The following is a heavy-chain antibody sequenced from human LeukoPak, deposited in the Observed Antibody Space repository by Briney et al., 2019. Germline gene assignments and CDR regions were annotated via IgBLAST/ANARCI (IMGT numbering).Heavy chain of an antibody. J-gene: IGHJ4*02. V-gene: IGHV4-4*07. Sequence: SETLSLTCPVSGGSISRYYWSWIRQPAGKGLEWIGRIYTSGSTNYDPSLMSRVTMSVDTSKNQFSLKLSAVTAADTAVYYCARGIMKYYFDYWGQGTLVTVSS. CDR3: ARGIMKYYFDY. CDR1: GGSISRYY. D-gene: IGHD1-14*01. CDR2: IYTSGST.